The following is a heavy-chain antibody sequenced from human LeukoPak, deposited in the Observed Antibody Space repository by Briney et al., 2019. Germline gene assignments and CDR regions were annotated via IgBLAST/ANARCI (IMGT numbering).Heavy chain of an antibody. J-gene: IGHJ6*02. CDR2: ISYAGSNK. CDR3: AKDGSSHGYCGITSCLLNGMDV. V-gene: IGHV3-30*18. D-gene: IGHD2-2*01. CDR1: GFTFTNYG. Sequence: PGGSLRLSCAASGFTFTNYGLHWVRQAPGKGLEWVAVISYAGSNKYYTESVKGRFTISRDNSKNTLYLQMNSLRGDDTAVYYCAKDGSSHGYCGITSCLLNGMDVWGQGTTVTVFS.